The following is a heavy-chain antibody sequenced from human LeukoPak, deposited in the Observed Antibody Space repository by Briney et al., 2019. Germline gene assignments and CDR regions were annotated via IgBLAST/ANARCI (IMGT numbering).Heavy chain of an antibody. CDR2: INPDGRDT. D-gene: IGHD2-21*02. CDR3: TSWGDTTAEYFQR. J-gene: IGHJ1*01. Sequence: GGSLRLSCVVSGFTFNRCWMNWVRQAPGKGLEWVAHINPDGRDTYYVDSVKGRSTISRDNAQNSMYLQMNSLRVEDTAVYYCTSWGDTTAEYFQRWGQGTLVTVSS. V-gene: IGHV3-7*01. CDR1: GFTFNRCW.